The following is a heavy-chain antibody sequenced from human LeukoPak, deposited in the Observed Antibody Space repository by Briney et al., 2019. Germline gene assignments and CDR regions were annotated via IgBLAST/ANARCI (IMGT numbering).Heavy chain of an antibody. Sequence: GGSLRLSCAASGFTFDDYGMTWVRQASGKGLEWVAHIKEDGTEEYYVDSVKGRFTISRDNAKNSLYLQMNSLRAEDTAVYYCARWNNDWEFDYWGQGTLVSVSS. CDR2: IKEDGTEE. J-gene: IGHJ4*02. CDR1: GFTFDDYG. D-gene: IGHD1/OR15-1a*01. V-gene: IGHV3-7*05. CDR3: ARWNNDWEFDY.